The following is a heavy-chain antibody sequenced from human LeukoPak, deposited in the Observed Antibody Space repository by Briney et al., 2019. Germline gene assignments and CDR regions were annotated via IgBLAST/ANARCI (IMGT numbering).Heavy chain of an antibody. CDR1: GGSFSGYY. CDR2: INHSGST. J-gene: IGHJ3*02. V-gene: IGHV4-34*01. Sequence: RPSETLSLTCAVYGGSFSGYYWSWIRQPPGKGLEWIGEINHSGSTNYNPSLKSRVTISVDTSKNQFSLKLSSVTAADTAVYYCARGLIIYGDYLDAFDICRQGTMVTVSS. CDR3: ARGLIIYGDYLDAFDI. D-gene: IGHD4-17*01.